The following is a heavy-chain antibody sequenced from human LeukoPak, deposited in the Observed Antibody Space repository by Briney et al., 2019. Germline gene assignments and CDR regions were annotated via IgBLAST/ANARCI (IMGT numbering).Heavy chain of an antibody. CDR3: ARDFGAGSYRYGMDV. V-gene: IGHV4-39*07. CDR1: GHSLSGSSYS. J-gene: IGHJ6*02. D-gene: IGHD3-10*01. Sequence: SETLSLTCTVSGHSLSGSSYSWDWIRQPPGKGLEWIGCIYNVGSTGNTHYNPSLKSRLTISEDTSKNQFSLRLSSVTAADTAVYYCARDFGAGSYRYGMDVWGQGTAVTVSS. CDR2: IYNVGSTGNT.